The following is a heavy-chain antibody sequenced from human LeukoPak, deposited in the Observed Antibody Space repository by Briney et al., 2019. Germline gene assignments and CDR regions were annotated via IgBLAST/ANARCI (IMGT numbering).Heavy chain of an antibody. V-gene: IGHV3-23*01. CDR3: AKVGTYYDFWSGYSIPHFDY. Sequence: GGSLRLSCAASGFTFSSYGMSWVRQAPGKGLEWGSAISGGGGSTYYADSVKGRFTISRDNSKNTLYLQMNSLRAEDTAVYYCAKVGTYYDFWSGYSIPHFDYWGQGTLVTVSS. J-gene: IGHJ4*02. CDR1: GFTFSSYG. CDR2: ISGGGGST. D-gene: IGHD3-3*01.